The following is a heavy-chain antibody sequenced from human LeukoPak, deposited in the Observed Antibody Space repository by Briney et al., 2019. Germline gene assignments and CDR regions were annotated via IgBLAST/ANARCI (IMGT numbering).Heavy chain of an antibody. CDR2: IYTSGST. D-gene: IGHD3-22*01. Sequence: SDTLSLPCTVSGGSISSYYWRWIRQPPGKGLEWIGYIYTSGSTNYNPSLKSRVTISVDTSKNQFSLKLSSVTAADTAVYYCARRFYYYDSSGYPAVYFDYWGQGTLVTVSS. CDR3: ARRFYYYDSSGYPAVYFDY. V-gene: IGHV4-4*08. CDR1: GGSISSYY. J-gene: IGHJ4*02.